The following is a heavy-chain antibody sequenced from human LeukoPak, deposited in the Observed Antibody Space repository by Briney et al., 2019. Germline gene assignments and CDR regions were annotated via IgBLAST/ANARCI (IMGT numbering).Heavy chain of an antibody. CDR1: GYTFTSYD. J-gene: IGHJ6*03. CDR3: ARAYSGYDYYYYYYMDV. V-gene: IGHV1-8*01. CDR2: MNPNSGNT. Sequence: ASVKVSCKASGYTFTSYDINWVRQATGQGLEWMGWMNPNSGNTGYAQKFQGRVTMTRNTSISTAYMELSSLRSEDTAVYYCARAYSGYDYYYYYYMDVWGKGTTATVSS. D-gene: IGHD5-12*01.